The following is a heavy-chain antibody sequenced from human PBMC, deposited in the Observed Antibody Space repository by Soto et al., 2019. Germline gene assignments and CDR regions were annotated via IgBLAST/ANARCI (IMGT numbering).Heavy chain of an antibody. CDR1: GFTFRDNY. CDR2: ITSSGSYR. J-gene: IGHJ6*03. Sequence: QVQLVESGGGLVKPGGSLRLSCAASGFTFRDNYMTWVRQAPGKGLQWISYITSSGSYRHYADSVKGRFTISRDNANNSLHLQMNNLRAEDTAVYYCAKNPNYFYYMDVWGKGTTVIVSS. CDR3: AKNPNYFYYMDV. V-gene: IGHV3-11*01.